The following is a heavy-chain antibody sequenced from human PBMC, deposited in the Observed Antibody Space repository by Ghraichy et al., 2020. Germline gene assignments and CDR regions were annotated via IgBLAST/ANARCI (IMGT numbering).Heavy chain of an antibody. CDR1: GFTFSSYS. V-gene: IGHV3-21*01. J-gene: IGHJ6*02. Sequence: GGSLRLSCAASGFTFSSYSMNWVRQAPGKGLEWVSSISSSSYIYYADSVKGRFTISRDNAKNSLYLQMNSLRAEDTAVYYCAREGNGSSWYYLYYYYGMDVWGQGTTVTVSS. D-gene: IGHD6-13*01. CDR3: AREGNGSSWYYLYYYYGMDV. CDR2: ISSSSYI.